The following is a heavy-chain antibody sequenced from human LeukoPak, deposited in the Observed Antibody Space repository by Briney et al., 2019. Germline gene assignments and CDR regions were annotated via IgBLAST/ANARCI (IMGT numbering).Heavy chain of an antibody. V-gene: IGHV4-4*02. CDR2: IYHSGST. CDR1: GGSISSSNW. Sequence: PSETLSLTCAVSGGSISSSNWWSWVRQPPGKGLEWIGEIYHSGSTNYNPSLKSRVTISVDKSKNQFSLKLSSVTAADTAVYYCARVGYCSSTSCYEVGYYYYGMDVWGQGTTVTVSS. CDR3: ARVGYCSSTSCYEVGYYYYGMDV. J-gene: IGHJ6*02. D-gene: IGHD2-2*03.